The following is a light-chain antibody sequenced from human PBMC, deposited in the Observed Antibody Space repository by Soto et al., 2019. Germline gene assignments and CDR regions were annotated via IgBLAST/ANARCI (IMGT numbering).Light chain of an antibody. CDR3: QQYGSSGT. CDR2: GAS. V-gene: IGKV3-20*01. Sequence: EIGLTQSPGTLSLSPGERGTVYCRASQSVSNNYLAWYQQKPGQAPRLLIYGASNRATGIPDRFSGSGSGTDFTLTISRLEPEDFAVYYCQQYGSSGTFGQGTKVDIK. J-gene: IGKJ1*01. CDR1: QSVSNNY.